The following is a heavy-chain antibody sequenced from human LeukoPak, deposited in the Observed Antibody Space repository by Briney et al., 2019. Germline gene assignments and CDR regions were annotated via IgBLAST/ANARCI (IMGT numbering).Heavy chain of an antibody. D-gene: IGHD3-16*01. Sequence: GASVKVSCKASGFTFTSSAVQWVRQARGQRLEWIGWIVVGSGNTNYAQKFQERVTITRDMSTSTAYMELSCLRSEDTAVYYCAADPSSVWFEGDYWGQGTLVTVSS. CDR3: AADPSSVWFEGDY. V-gene: IGHV1-58*01. J-gene: IGHJ4*02. CDR1: GFTFTSSA. CDR2: IVVGSGNT.